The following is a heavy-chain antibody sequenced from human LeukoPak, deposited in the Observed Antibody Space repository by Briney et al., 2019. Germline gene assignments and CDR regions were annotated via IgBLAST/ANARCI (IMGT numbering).Heavy chain of an antibody. CDR3: ARVVRGAVTSNRFDP. CDR1: GDSIDNSY. CDR2: IASSGTS. V-gene: IGHV4-59*01. Sequence: SETLPLTCTVSGDSIDNSYWTWIRQTPGKGLEWIGYIASSGTSNYNPSLESRVTISLGTSKNQFSLKLRSVTAADTAIYYCARVVRGAVTSNRFDPWGQGTLVTVSS. D-gene: IGHD4-17*01. J-gene: IGHJ5*02.